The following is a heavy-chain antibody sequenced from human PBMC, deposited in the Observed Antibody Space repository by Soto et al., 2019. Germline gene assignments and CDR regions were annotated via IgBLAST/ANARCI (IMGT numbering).Heavy chain of an antibody. CDR3: ARGFLEWLYFP. V-gene: IGHV3-30-3*01. J-gene: IGHJ5*02. D-gene: IGHD3-3*01. CDR2: ISFDGNKK. CDR1: GFTFSTYA. Sequence: PGGSLRLSCAASGFTFSTYAMHWVRQAPGKGLEWVAVISFDGNKKSYADSLKGRFTISRDNSKNTLYLQMNSLRAEDTAVYYCARGFLEWLYFPWGQGTLVTVSS.